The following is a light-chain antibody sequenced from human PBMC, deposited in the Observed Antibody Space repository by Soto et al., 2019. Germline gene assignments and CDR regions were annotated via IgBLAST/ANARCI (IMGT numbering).Light chain of an antibody. Sequence: DIQMTQSPSSLSASVGDRVTITCRASQTISYYLNWYQQKPGKAPKLLIYAASSLQSGVPSRFSGSGSGTDFTLTISSLQPEDFATYYCQQSYSTPYMYTFGQGTKLEIK. CDR2: AAS. V-gene: IGKV1-39*01. J-gene: IGKJ2*01. CDR3: QQSYSTPYMYT. CDR1: QTISYY.